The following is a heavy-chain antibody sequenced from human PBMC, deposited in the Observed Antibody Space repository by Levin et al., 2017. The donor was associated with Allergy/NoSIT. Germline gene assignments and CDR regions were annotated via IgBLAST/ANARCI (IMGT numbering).Heavy chain of an antibody. CDR3: AKEIFGSPTPHDAFDI. D-gene: IGHD1-26*01. V-gene: IGHV3-30*18. J-gene: IGHJ3*02. Sequence: PGGSLRLSCAASGFTFSSYGIHWVRQAPGKGLEWVAVISYDGRTKYYADSVKGRFTISRDNSKNTLYLQMNSLRAEDTAVYYCAKEIFGSPTPHDAFDIWGQGTMVTVSS. CDR1: GFTFSSYG. CDR2: ISYDGRTK.